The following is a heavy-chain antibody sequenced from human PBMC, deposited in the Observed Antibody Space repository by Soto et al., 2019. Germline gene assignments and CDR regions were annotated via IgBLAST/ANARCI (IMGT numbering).Heavy chain of an antibody. Sequence: ASVKVSCKASGYTFTSYGISWVRKAPGQGLEWMGWISAYNGNTNYAQKLQGRVTMTTDTSTSTAYMELRSLRSDDTAVYYCARALRDCISTSCYKYYYYGMDVWGQGTTVTVSS. V-gene: IGHV1-18*01. CDR1: GYTFTSYG. D-gene: IGHD2-2*02. CDR3: ARALRDCISTSCYKYYYYGMDV. CDR2: ISAYNGNT. J-gene: IGHJ6*02.